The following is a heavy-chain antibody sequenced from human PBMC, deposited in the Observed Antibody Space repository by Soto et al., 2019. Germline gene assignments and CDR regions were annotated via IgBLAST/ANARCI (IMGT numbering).Heavy chain of an antibody. D-gene: IGHD2-2*01. Sequence: GGSLRLSCAASGFTFSSYAMHWVRQAPGKGLEWVAVISYDGSNKYYADSVKGRFTISRDNSKNTLYLQMNSLRAEDTAVYYCASAHRYCSSTRCPFDYWGQRSLVT. CDR3: ASAHRYCSSTRCPFDY. J-gene: IGHJ4*02. CDR1: GFTFSSYA. V-gene: IGHV3-30-3*01. CDR2: ISYDGSNK.